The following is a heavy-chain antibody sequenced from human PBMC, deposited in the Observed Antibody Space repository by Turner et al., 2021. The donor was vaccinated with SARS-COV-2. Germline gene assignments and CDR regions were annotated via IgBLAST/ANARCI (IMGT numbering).Heavy chain of an antibody. CDR2: IYYSGST. D-gene: IGHD1-26*01. V-gene: IGHV4-39*01. J-gene: IGHJ3*02. Sequence: QLQLQESGPGLVKPSETLSLTCTVSGGSISSSTYYWGWIRQPPGKGLEWIGSIYYSGSTYYNASLKSRVTISGDTSKNQFSLKLSSVTAADTAVYYCARQSEWELLWVLDAFDIWGQGTMVTVSS. CDR1: GGSISSSTYY. CDR3: ARQSEWELLWVLDAFDI.